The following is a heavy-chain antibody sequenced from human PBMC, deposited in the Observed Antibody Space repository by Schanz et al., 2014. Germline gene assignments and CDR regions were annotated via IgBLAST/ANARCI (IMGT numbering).Heavy chain of an antibody. D-gene: IGHD4-17*01. CDR1: GGSISSATYY. V-gene: IGHV4-61*02. J-gene: IGHJ3*02. Sequence: QVQLQESGPGLVKPSQTLSLTCTVSGGSISSATYYWSWVRQPAGKGLEWIGYIYYSGSSDYNPSLKSRVPISIDTSNNQFSLKLNSVTAADTAVYYCARDRGHGDLPGDIWGQGTMVTVSS. CDR2: IYYSGSS. CDR3: ARDRGHGDLPGDI.